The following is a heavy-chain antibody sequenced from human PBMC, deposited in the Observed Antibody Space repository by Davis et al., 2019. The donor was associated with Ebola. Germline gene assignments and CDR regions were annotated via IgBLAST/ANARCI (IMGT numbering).Heavy chain of an antibody. CDR3: ARYLTSSSLDV. D-gene: IGHD6-6*01. V-gene: IGHV3-64*04. CDR2: ISSNGGST. J-gene: IGHJ6*02. Sequence: GESLKISCAASGFTFSSYAMHWVRQAPGKGLEYVSAISSNGGSTYYADSVKGRFTISRDNSKNTLYLQMNSLRAEETAVYYCARYLTSSSLDVWGPGTTVTVSS. CDR1: GFTFSSYA.